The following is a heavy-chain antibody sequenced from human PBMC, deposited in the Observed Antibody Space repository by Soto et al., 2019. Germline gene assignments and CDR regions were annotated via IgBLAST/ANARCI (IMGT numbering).Heavy chain of an antibody. CDR2: ISSSGSTI. CDR1: GFTFSDYY. D-gene: IGHD2-2*01. V-gene: IGHV3-11*01. J-gene: IGHJ4*02. Sequence: GGSLRLSCAASGFTFSDYYMSWIRQAPGKGLEWVSYISSSGSTIYYADSLKGRFTISRDNAKNSLYLQMNSLRAEDTAVYYCARIRAYCSSTSCSDFDYWGQGTLVTVSS. CDR3: ARIRAYCSSTSCSDFDY.